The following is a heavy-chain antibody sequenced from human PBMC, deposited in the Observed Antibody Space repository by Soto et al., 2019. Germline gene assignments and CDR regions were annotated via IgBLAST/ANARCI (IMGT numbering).Heavy chain of an antibody. CDR2: IKSKTDGGTT. J-gene: IGHJ4*02. V-gene: IGHV3-15*01. CDR1: GFTFSNAW. Sequence: EVQLVESGGGLVKPGGSLRLSCAASGFTFSNAWMSWVRQAPGKGLEWVGRIKSKTDGGTTDYAAPVKGRFTISRDDSKNTLYLQMNSLKTEDTAVYYCTTGSGVEFSRWGQDYWGQGTLVTVSS. D-gene: IGHD1-26*01. CDR3: TTGSGVEFSRWGQDY.